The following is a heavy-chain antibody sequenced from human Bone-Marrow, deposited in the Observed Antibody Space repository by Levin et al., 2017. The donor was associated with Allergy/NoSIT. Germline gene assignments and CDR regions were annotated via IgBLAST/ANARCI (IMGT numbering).Heavy chain of an antibody. Sequence: PSETLSLTCSVSGGSISSGRYYFTWVRQSAGKGLEWIGRIYTTGSTNYNPSLESRVTISRDTFKKEVYLTLSSVTAADTAVYYCASDRLASLYYYSMDVWGRGTTVIVSS. V-gene: IGHV4-61*02. J-gene: IGHJ6*03. CDR1: GGSISSGRYY. CDR2: IYTTGST. CDR3: ASDRLASLYYYSMDV.